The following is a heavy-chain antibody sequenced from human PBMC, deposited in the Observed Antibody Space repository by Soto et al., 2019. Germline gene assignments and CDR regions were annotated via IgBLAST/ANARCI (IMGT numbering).Heavy chain of an antibody. CDR3: ARNGGSTWYYFDS. D-gene: IGHD6-13*01. CDR1: GGSFTGYY. J-gene: IGHJ4*02. Sequence: PSETLSITCAVKGGSFTGYYGCWIRQSPGKGLEWIGEVSHRGSTNYNPSLKSRVTISIDTSKNQFSLKLNSVTAADTGMYYCARNGGSTWYYFDSWVQGTVVT. CDR2: VSHRGST. V-gene: IGHV4-34*01.